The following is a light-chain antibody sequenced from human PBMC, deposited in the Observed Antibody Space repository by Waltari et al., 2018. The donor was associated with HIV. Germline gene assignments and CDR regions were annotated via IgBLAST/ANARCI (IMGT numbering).Light chain of an antibody. CDR2: DDN. J-gene: IGLJ3*02. V-gene: IGLV6-57*03. CDR1: SRIISTTS. CDR3: QSYDASNQWV. Sequence: NFMLTQPHSVSESPGKTVTISCTRSSRIISTTSVQCYQQRPGSAPTIVIYDDNQRPSGVPNRFSGSIDSSSNSASLTISGLKTEDEADYYCQSYDASNQWVFGGGTKLTVL.